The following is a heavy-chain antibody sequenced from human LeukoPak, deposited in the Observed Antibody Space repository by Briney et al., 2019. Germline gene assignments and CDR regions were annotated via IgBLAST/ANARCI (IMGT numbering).Heavy chain of an antibody. Sequence: GGSLRLSCAASGFTFSSCAMSWVRQAPGKGLEWVSAISGSGGSTYYADSVKGRFTISRDNSKNPLYMQMNSLRAEDTAVEYCAKGRDIVVVPNWFDPWGQGTLVTVSS. V-gene: IGHV3-23*01. J-gene: IGHJ5*02. D-gene: IGHD2-2*01. CDR1: GFTFSSCA. CDR3: AKGRDIVVVPNWFDP. CDR2: ISGSGGST.